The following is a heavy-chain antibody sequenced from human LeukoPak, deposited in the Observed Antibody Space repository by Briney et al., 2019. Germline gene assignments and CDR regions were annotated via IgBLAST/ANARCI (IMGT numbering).Heavy chain of an antibody. CDR2: ITSSSNTI. CDR3: ARERKPLRFVDY. Sequence: GGSLRLSCAASGFTFSSYSMNWVRQAPGKGLEWVSYITSSSNTIYYTDSVKGRFTISRDNAKSSLYLQMNSLRAEDTAVYYCARERKPLRFVDYWGQGTLVTVSS. CDR1: GFTFSSYS. D-gene: IGHD5-12*01. J-gene: IGHJ4*02. V-gene: IGHV3-48*04.